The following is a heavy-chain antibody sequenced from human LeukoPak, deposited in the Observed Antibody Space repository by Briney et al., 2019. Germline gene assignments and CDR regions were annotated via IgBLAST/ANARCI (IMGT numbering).Heavy chain of an antibody. CDR3: ARLRGVATTQPRRYYFDY. CDR2: INHSGST. D-gene: IGHD5-12*01. J-gene: IGHJ4*02. V-gene: IGHV4-34*01. Sequence: SETLSLTCAVYGGSFSGYYWSWIRQPPGKGLEWIGEINHSGSTNYNPSLKSRVTISVDTSKTQFSLKLSSVTAADTAVYYCARLRGVATTQPRRYYFDYWGQGTLVTASS. CDR1: GGSFSGYY.